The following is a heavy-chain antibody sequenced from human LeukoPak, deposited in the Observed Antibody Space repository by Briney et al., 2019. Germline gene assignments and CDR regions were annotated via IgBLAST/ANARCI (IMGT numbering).Heavy chain of an antibody. D-gene: IGHD2-2*01. V-gene: IGHV1-46*01. J-gene: IGHJ5*02. CDR2: INPSGGST. Sequence: ASVKVSCKASGYTFTSYYMHWVRQAPGQGLEWMGIINPSGGSTSYAQKFQGRVTMTRDMSTSTVYMELSSVTAADTAVYYCARGRIPYQLLQIDPWGQGTLVTVSS. CDR1: GYTFTSYY. CDR3: ARGRIPYQLLQIDP.